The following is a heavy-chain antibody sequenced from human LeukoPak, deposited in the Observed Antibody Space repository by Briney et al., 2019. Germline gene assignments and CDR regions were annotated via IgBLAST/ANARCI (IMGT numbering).Heavy chain of an antibody. J-gene: IGHJ4*02. CDR1: GFTFSSYA. Sequence: GGSLRLSCAASGFTFSSYAMSWVRQAPGKGLEWVSGISGSGGSRYYADSVKGRFTISRDNSKNTLYLQMNSLRAEDTAVYYCAKSRDILTGYYNSHLDCWGQGTLVTVSS. CDR3: AKSRDILTGYYNSHLDC. CDR2: ISGSGGSR. V-gene: IGHV3-23*01. D-gene: IGHD3-9*01.